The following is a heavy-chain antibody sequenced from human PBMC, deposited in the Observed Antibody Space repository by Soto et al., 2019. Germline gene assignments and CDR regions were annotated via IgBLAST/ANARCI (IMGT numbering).Heavy chain of an antibody. V-gene: IGHV3-23*01. Sequence: RSRRLSCAASGFRFGSYALSWVRQAPGKGLEWVSTMSGSDGKTFYADSVKGRFSISRDTSQSTLYLQMNSLRADDTAMYYCARWSYLDYWGQGT. CDR3: ARWSYLDY. D-gene: IGHD3-3*01. CDR2: MSGSDGKT. J-gene: IGHJ4*02. CDR1: GFRFGSYA.